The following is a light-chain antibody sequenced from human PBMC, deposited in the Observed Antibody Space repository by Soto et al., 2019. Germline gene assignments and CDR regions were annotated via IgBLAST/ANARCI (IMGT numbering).Light chain of an antibody. V-gene: IGLV1-44*01. Sequence: QSVLTQPPSASGTPGQRVTISCSGSRSNIGCNTVNWYQQLPGTAPKLLIYSNNQRPSGVPDRFSGSKSGTSASLAISGLQSEDEADYYCAAWDDSLNGPYVVFGGGTKVTVL. CDR3: AAWDDSLNGPYVV. CDR1: RSNIGCNT. J-gene: IGLJ2*01. CDR2: SNN.